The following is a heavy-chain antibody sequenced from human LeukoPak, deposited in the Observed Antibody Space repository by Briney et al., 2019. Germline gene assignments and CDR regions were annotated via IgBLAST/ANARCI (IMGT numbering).Heavy chain of an antibody. CDR3: AKPTYSSGWDDYYYYYYMDV. V-gene: IGHV3-23*01. Sequence: GGSLRLSCAASGFTFSSYAMSWVRQAPGKGLEWVSAISGSGGSTYYADSVKGRFTISRDNSKNTLYLQMNSLRAEDTAVYYCAKPTYSSGWDDYYYYYYMDVWGKGTTVTVSS. J-gene: IGHJ6*03. CDR1: GFTFSSYA. D-gene: IGHD6-19*01. CDR2: ISGSGGST.